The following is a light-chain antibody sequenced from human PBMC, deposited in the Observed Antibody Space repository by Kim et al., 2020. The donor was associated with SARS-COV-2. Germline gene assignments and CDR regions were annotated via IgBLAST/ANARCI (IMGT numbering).Light chain of an antibody. CDR1: QSISTY. CDR3: QQSYNTPLT. V-gene: IGKV1-39*01. Sequence: GDRVTITCRASQSISTYLNWYQQKPGKAPKLLIHTASSLQSGVPSRFSGSGSGTDFTLTISSLQPEDFATYYCQQSYNTPLTFGGGTKVDIK. CDR2: TAS. J-gene: IGKJ4*01.